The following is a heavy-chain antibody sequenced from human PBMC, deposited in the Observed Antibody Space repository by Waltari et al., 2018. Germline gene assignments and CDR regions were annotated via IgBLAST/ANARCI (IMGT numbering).Heavy chain of an antibody. CDR1: GFTFSSYG. J-gene: IGHJ6*03. Sequence: QVQLVESGGGVVQPGGSLRLSCAASGFTFSSYGMHWVRQAPGKGLEWVAFIRYDGSNKYYADSVKGRFTISRDNSKNTLYLQMNSLRAEDTAVYYCAKEGALEWPHFHYYMDVWGKGTTVTISS. V-gene: IGHV3-30*02. D-gene: IGHD3-3*01. CDR2: IRYDGSNK. CDR3: AKEGALEWPHFHYYMDV.